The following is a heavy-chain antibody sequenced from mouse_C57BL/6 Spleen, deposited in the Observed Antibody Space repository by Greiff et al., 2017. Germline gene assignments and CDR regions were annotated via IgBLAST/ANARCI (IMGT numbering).Heavy chain of an antibody. J-gene: IGHJ2*01. CDR3: TKSYYDYDGGYYFDY. Sequence: VQLQQSGTVLARPGASVKMSCKTSGYTFTSYWMHWVKQRPGQGLEWIGAIYPGNSDTSYNQKFKGKAKLTAVTSASTAYMELSSLTNEDSAVYYCTKSYYDYDGGYYFDYWGQGTTLTVSS. V-gene: IGHV1-5*01. D-gene: IGHD2-4*01. CDR2: IYPGNSDT. CDR1: GYTFTSYW.